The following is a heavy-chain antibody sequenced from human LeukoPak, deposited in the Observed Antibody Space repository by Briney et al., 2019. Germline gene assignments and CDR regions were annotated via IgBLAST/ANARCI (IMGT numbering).Heavy chain of an antibody. CDR3: ARDHYGDYSFDY. J-gene: IGHJ4*02. V-gene: IGHV3-21*01. CDR2: ISGSSSYI. CDR1: GFTFSIHS. Sequence: GGSLRLSCAASGFTFSIHSMNWVRQAPGKGLEWVSSISGSSSYIYYADSVKGRFTISRDNAKNSLYLQMNSLRAEDTAVYYCARDHYGDYSFDYWGQGTLVTVSS. D-gene: IGHD4-17*01.